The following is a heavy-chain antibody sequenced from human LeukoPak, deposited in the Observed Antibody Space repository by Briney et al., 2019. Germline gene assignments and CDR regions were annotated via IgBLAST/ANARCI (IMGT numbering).Heavy chain of an antibody. CDR3: ARHFGDAYRRSFDF. Sequence: SETLSFTCTGYGGSISSYYWSWIRQPPGMGLEWIAYLYYTGSTNYNPSLKSRVTISVDTSKNQFSLKLSSVTAADTAVYYCARHFGDAYRRSFDFWGQGTLVTVSS. D-gene: IGHD5-24*01. CDR2: LYYTGST. J-gene: IGHJ4*02. CDR1: GGSISSYY. V-gene: IGHV4-59*08.